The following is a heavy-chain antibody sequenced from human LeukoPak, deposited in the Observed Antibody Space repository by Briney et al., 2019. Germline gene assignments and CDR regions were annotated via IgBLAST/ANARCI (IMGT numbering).Heavy chain of an antibody. CDR2: INPNSGGT. J-gene: IGHJ4*02. D-gene: IGHD6-6*01. V-gene: IGHV1-2*02. CDR1: GYTFTDYY. Sequence: ASVKVSCKASGYTFTDYYIHWVRQAPGQGLEWMGWINPNSGGTNYAQKFQGRVTMTRDTSISTAYMELSRPRSDDTAVYYCARGFWYSSSSEGALPAYWGQGTLVTVSS. CDR3: ARGFWYSSSSEGALPAY.